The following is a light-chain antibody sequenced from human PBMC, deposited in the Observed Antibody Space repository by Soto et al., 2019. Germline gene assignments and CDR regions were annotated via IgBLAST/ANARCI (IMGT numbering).Light chain of an antibody. CDR3: QQLRSYPST. V-gene: IGKV1-9*01. CDR2: ASS. Sequence: IQLTQSPSSLSASVGDRVTITCRASQDIAIYLAWYQQKPVEAPILLIYASSTLHGGVPSRFSGSGSGTDFALTITSLQAEDFATYYCQQLRSYPSTFGGGTKVDIK. CDR1: QDIAIY. J-gene: IGKJ4*01.